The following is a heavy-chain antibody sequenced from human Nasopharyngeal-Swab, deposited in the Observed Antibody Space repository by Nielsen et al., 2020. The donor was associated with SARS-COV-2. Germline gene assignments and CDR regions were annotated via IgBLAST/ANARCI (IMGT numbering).Heavy chain of an antibody. CDR1: GYTFTSYG. V-gene: IGHV1-18*01. CDR3: ARGFIVATIFHYYYYMDV. Sequence: ASVKVSCKASGYTFTSYGISWVRQAPGQGLEWMGWISAYNGNTNYAQKLQGRVTMTTDTSTSTACMELSSLRSEDTAVYYCARGFIVATIFHYYYYMDVWGKGTTVTVSS. CDR2: ISAYNGNT. J-gene: IGHJ6*03. D-gene: IGHD5-12*01.